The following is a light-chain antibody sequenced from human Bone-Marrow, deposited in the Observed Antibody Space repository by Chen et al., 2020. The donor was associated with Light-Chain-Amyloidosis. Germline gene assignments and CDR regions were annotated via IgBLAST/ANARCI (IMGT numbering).Light chain of an antibody. J-gene: IGKJ2*01. V-gene: IGKV3-11*01. Sequence: EIVLTQSPATLSLSPGERDTLSCRDSQSVSSYLAWYQQKPGQAPRLLIYDASNRATGIPARFSGSGSGTDFTLTISSLEPEDFAVYYCQQRSNWPTTFGQGTKLEIK. CDR2: DAS. CDR3: QQRSNWPTT. CDR1: QSVSSY.